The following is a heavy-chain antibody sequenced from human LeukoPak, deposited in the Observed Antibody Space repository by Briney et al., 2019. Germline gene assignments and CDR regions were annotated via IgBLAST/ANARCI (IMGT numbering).Heavy chain of an antibody. J-gene: IGHJ5*02. D-gene: IGHD3-10*01. CDR2: IYYSGST. Sequence: PSETLSLTCTVSGGSISSYYWSWIRQPPGKGLEWIGYIYYSGSTNYNPSLKSRVTISVDTSKNQFSLKLSSVTAADTAVYYCARDRTMVRGVTKVNWFDPWGQGTLVTVSS. CDR1: GGSISSYY. CDR3: ARDRTMVRGVTKVNWFDP. V-gene: IGHV4-59*01.